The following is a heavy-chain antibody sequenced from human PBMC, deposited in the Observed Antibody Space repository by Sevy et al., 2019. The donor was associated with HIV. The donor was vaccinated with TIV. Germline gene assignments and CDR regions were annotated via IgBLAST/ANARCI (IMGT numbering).Heavy chain of an antibody. Sequence: ASVKVSCKVSGYTLTELSVHWVRQAPGKGLEWMATFDPEDDENIYAQKFQGRVTMTEDTSTDTAYMELSSLRSEDTAVYYCATTKDYYDSSGYPFDYWGQGTLVTVSS. CDR1: GYTLTELS. D-gene: IGHD3-22*01. V-gene: IGHV1-24*01. CDR2: FDPEDDEN. J-gene: IGHJ4*02. CDR3: ATTKDYYDSSGYPFDY.